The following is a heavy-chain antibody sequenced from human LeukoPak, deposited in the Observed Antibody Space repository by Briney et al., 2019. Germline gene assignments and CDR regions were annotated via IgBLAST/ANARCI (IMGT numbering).Heavy chain of an antibody. J-gene: IGHJ4*02. Sequence: SETLSLTCTVSGGSISSYYWSWIRQPPGKGLEWIGYIYYSESTNYNPSLKSRVTISVDTSKNQFSLKLSSVTAADAAVYYCARGTVAVASAFDYWGQGTLVTVSS. D-gene: IGHD6-19*01. CDR3: ARGTVAVASAFDY. CDR1: GGSISSYY. V-gene: IGHV4-59*01. CDR2: IYYSEST.